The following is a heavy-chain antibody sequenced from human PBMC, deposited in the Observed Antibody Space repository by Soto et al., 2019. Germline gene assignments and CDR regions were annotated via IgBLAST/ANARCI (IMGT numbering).Heavy chain of an antibody. CDR3: ARRPIVGATSADTPSGGCFDY. Sequence: PSETLSLTCAVYGGSFSGYYWSWIRQPPGKGLEWIGEINHSGSTYYNPSLKSRVTISVDTSKNQFSLKLSSVTAADTAVYYCARRPIVGATSADTPSGGCFDYWGQGTLVTVSS. CDR2: INHSGST. CDR1: GGSFSGYY. J-gene: IGHJ4*02. D-gene: IGHD1-26*01. V-gene: IGHV4-34*01.